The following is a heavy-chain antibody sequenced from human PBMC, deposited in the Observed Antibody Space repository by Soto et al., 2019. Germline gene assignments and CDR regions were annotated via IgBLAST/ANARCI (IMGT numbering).Heavy chain of an antibody. J-gene: IGHJ4*02. D-gene: IGHD3-10*01. CDR1: GFTFSSYG. CDR2: IWYDGSNK. CDR3: ARDLGGFGELGDY. V-gene: IGHV3-33*01. Sequence: QVQLVESGGGVVQLGRSLRLSCAASGFTFSSYGMHWVRQAPGKGLEWVAVIWYDGSNKYYADSVKGRFTISRDNSKNTLYLQMNSLRAEDTAVYYCARDLGGFGELGDYWGQGTLVTVSS.